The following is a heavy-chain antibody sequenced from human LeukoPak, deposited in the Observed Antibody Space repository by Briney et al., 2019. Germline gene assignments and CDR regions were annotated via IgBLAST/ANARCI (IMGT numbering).Heavy chain of an antibody. CDR2: IIPIFGTA. V-gene: IGHV1-69*05. Sequence: GASVKVSCKASGGTFSSYAISWVRQAPGQGLEWMGGIIPIFGTANYAQKFQGGVTITTDESTSTAYMELSSLRSEDTAVYYCAAYYDSSGYYYSFDYWGQGTLVTVSS. D-gene: IGHD3-22*01. CDR3: AAYYDSSGYYYSFDY. CDR1: GGTFSSYA. J-gene: IGHJ4*02.